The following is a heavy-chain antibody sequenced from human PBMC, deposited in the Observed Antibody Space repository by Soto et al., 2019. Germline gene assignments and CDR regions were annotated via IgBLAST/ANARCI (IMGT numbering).Heavy chain of an antibody. CDR2: INPNSGNI. D-gene: IGHD3-10*01. CDR1: GVTFTTFD. J-gene: IGHJ4*02. V-gene: IGHV1-8*01. Sequence: ASVEVFCEASGVTFTTFDINWVRQATGHGLEWVGWINPNSGNIGYAKRFQGRVTMTRDTAIRTAYMEVSSLRSDDTAVYYCARCRASGSYYLLDYWGQGTLVTVSS. CDR3: ARCRASGSYYLLDY.